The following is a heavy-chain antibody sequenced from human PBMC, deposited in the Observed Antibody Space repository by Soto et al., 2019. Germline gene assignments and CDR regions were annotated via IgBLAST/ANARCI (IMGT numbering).Heavy chain of an antibody. D-gene: IGHD5-18*01. Sequence: QVQLVQSGAEVKEPGASVKVSCKASGYTFTTYGISWVRQAPGQGLEWMGWISVYNGNTNYAERLQGRVTMTTDTSTSTAYMELWRLRSDDTPMYYCARSYSYGSYWYFDLWGRGTLVTVSS. J-gene: IGHJ2*01. V-gene: IGHV1-18*04. CDR3: ARSYSYGSYWYFDL. CDR1: GYTFTTYG. CDR2: ISVYNGNT.